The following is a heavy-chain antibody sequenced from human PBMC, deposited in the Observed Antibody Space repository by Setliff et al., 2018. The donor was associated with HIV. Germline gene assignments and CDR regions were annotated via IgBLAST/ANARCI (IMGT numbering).Heavy chain of an antibody. V-gene: IGHV4-31*03. CDR2: IYYSGTT. CDR3: ARGPLDYYDSSGYLDAFDI. J-gene: IGHJ3*02. CDR1: GDSIISGGYY. Sequence: SETLSLTCSVSGDSIISGGYYWSWIRQHPGKGLEWVGYIYYSGTTYYNPSLKSRVTISVDTSKNQFSLKLSSVTAADTAVYYCARGPLDYYDSSGYLDAFDIWGQGTMVTVSS. D-gene: IGHD3-22*01.